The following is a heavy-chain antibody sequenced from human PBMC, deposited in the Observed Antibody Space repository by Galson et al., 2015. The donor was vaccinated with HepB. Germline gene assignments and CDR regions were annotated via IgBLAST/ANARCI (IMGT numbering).Heavy chain of an antibody. J-gene: IGHJ4*02. CDR3: ARSEDCGAPSCQGADFDY. CDR1: GFIFRHYA. CDR2: VTFDGRNK. Sequence: SLRLSCAASGFIFRHYAMHWVRQAPGKGLEWVAVVTFDGRNKYYGDSVKGRFTISRDNSRDTLYLHLNSLRAEDTAVYYCARSEDCGAPSCQGADFDYWGQGGVVTVYS. D-gene: IGHD4/OR15-4a*01. V-gene: IGHV3-30*03.